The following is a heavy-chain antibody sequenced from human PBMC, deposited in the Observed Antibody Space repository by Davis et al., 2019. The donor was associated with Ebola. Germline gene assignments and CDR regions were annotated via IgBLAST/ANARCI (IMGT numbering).Heavy chain of an antibody. CDR1: GCSISSYY. J-gene: IGHJ4*02. D-gene: IGHD6-19*01. CDR3: ARETGSGWYSRIDY. CDR2: IYYSGST. Sequence: SETLSLTCTVPGCSISSYYWSWIRQPPGKGLVWIGYIYYSGSTNYNPSLKSRVTISVDTSKNQFSLKLSSVTAADTAVYYCARETGSGWYSRIDYWGQGTLVTVSS. V-gene: IGHV4-59*01.